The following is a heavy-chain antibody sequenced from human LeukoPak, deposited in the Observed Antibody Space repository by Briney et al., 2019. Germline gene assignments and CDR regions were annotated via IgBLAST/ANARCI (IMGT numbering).Heavy chain of an antibody. J-gene: IGHJ4*02. CDR1: GYTFTCYY. D-gene: IGHD3-10*01. CDR3: AREPWGYYGSGSIDY. CDR2: INPNSGGT. V-gene: IGHV1-2*06. Sequence: GASVKVSCKASGYTFTCYYMHWVRQAPGQGLEWMGRINPNSGGTNYAQKFQGRVTMTRDTSISTAYMELSRLRSDDTAVYYCAREPWGYYGSGSIDYWGQGTLVTVSS.